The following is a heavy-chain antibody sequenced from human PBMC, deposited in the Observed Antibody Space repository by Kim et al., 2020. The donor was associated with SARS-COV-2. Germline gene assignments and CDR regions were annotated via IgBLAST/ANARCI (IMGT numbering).Heavy chain of an antibody. V-gene: IGHV3-74*01. D-gene: IGHD3-10*01. CDR1: GVTFSSYW. J-gene: IGHJ6*02. CDR2: INADGSST. CDR3: GRDLWGGMDV. Sequence: GGSLRLSCAASGVTFSSYWMSWVRQVPGKGLLWVSRINADGSSTSYADSVKGRFTISRDNAKNTLYLQMNSLRAEDTAVYYCGRDLWGGMDVWGQGTTVTVSS.